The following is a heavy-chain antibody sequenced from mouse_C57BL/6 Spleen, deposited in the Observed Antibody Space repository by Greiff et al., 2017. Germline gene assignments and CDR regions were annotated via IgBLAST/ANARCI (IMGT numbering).Heavy chain of an antibody. Sequence: EVKLEESGPGLAKPSQTLSLTCSVTGYSITSDYWNWIRKFPGNKLEYMGYISYSGSTYYNPSLKSRISITRDTSKNKYYLQLNSVTTEDTATYYCARSADDGYSWYFDVWGTGTTVTVSS. CDR2: ISYSGST. V-gene: IGHV3-8*01. CDR3: ARSADDGYSWYFDV. CDR1: GYSITSDY. D-gene: IGHD2-3*01. J-gene: IGHJ1*03.